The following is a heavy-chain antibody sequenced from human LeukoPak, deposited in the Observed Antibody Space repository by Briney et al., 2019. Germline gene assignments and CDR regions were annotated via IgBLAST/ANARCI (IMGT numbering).Heavy chain of an antibody. D-gene: IGHD1-20*01. CDR2: ISWNSGSI. V-gene: IGHV3-9*01. CDR3: AKPLTGTTYYFDY. J-gene: IGHJ4*02. CDR1: GFTFDDYA. Sequence: PGRSLRLSCAASGFTFDDYAMHWVRQAPGKGLEWVSGISWNSGSIGYADSVKGRFTISRDNAKNSLYLQMNSLRAEDTAVYYCAKPLTGTTYYFDYWGQGTLVTVSS.